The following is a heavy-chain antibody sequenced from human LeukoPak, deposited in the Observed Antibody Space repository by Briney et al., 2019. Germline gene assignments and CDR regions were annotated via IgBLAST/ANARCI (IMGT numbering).Heavy chain of an antibody. J-gene: IGHJ3*01. CDR1: GGSISSSSYY. CDR3: AILFSSSWYRGASDL. D-gene: IGHD6-13*01. CDR2: IYYSGNT. Sequence: SETLSLTCTVSGGSISSSSYYWGWIRQPPGKGLEWIGSIYYSGNTYYNPSLKSRVTISVDTSKNHFSLKLSSVTAADTAVYYCAILFSSSWYRGASDLWGQGTMVTVSS. V-gene: IGHV4-39*02.